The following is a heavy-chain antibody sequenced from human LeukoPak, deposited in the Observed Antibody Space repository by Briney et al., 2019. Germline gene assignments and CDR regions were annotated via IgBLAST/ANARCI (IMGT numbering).Heavy chain of an antibody. CDR1: GFTFSSYS. CDR3: AKITDFWSGYYFDY. V-gene: IGHV3-23*01. J-gene: IGHJ4*02. Sequence: GGSLRLSCAASGFTFSSYSMSWVRQAPGKGLEWVSAISGSGGSTYYADSVKGRFTISRDNSKNTLYLQMNSLRAEDTAVYYCAKITDFWSGYYFDYWGQGTLVTVSS. CDR2: ISGSGGST. D-gene: IGHD3-3*01.